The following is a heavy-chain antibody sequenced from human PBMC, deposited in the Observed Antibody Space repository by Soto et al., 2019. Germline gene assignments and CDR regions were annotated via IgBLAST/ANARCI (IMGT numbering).Heavy chain of an antibody. CDR3: AKGSGGSYFDFWSGGYYYYGMDV. V-gene: IGHV3-30*18. CDR1: GFTFSSYG. Sequence: GGSLRLSCAASGFTFSSYGMHWVRQAPGKGLEWVAVISYDGSNKYYADSVKGRFTISRDNSKNTLYLQMNSLRAEDTAVYYCAKGSGGSYFDFWSGGYYYYGMDVWGQGTTVTVSS. J-gene: IGHJ6*02. CDR2: ISYDGSNK. D-gene: IGHD3-3*01.